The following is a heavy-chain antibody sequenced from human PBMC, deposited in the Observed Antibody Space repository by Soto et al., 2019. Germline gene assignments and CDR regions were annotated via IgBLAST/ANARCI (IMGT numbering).Heavy chain of an antibody. V-gene: IGHV4-59*01. D-gene: IGHD3-9*01. CDR1: GGSIRSYY. J-gene: IGHJ6*02. Sequence: SVTLSLTCTVSGGSIRSYYWSWIRQPPGKGLEWIGYIYYSGSTNYNPSLKSRVTISVDTSKNQFSLKLSSVTAADTAVYYCAREGGRYFDWLSDYYYGMDVWGQGTTVT. CDR2: IYYSGST. CDR3: AREGGRYFDWLSDYYYGMDV.